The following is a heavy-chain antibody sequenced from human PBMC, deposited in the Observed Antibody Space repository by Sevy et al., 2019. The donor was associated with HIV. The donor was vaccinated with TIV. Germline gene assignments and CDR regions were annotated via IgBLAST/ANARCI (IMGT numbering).Heavy chain of an antibody. Sequence: GGSLSLSCAASGFTFSSYSMNWVRQAPGKGLEWVSSISTINNYIYYADSMKGRFTISSDNAKNSLFLQMNSLRAEDTAVYYCARMGGLTDNGMDVWGQGTTVTVSS. D-gene: IGHD6-25*01. CDR3: ARMGGLTDNGMDV. J-gene: IGHJ6*02. CDR2: ISTINNYI. V-gene: IGHV3-21*01. CDR1: GFTFSSYS.